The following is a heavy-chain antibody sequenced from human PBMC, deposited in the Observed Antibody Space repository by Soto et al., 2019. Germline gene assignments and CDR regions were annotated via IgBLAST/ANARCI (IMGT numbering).Heavy chain of an antibody. CDR2: IYYSGTT. CDR3: AREPLT. Sequence: PSETLSLTCTVSGDSIMRDSYYWNWIRQHPGKGLEWIGYIYYSGTTAYNPSLKTRVTISPDTSKNQFSLNLSSVTAADTAVYYCAREPLTWGKGTLVTVS. J-gene: IGHJ4*02. V-gene: IGHV4-31*03. CDR1: GDSIMRDSYY.